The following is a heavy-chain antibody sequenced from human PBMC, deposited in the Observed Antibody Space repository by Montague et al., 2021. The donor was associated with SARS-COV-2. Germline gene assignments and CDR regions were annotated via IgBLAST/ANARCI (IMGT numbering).Heavy chain of an antibody. D-gene: IGHD1-20*01. CDR2: INHSGST. Sequence: SETLSLTCAVYGGSLSGYYWSWIRQPPGKGLEWIGEINHSGSTNYNPSLKSQVTISLDTSKNQFSLKLSSVTAADTAVYYCARGRRRYNWRDETSYYYGMDVWGQGTTVTVSS. CDR3: ARGRRRYNWRDETSYYYGMDV. J-gene: IGHJ6*02. CDR1: GGSLSGYY. V-gene: IGHV4-34*01.